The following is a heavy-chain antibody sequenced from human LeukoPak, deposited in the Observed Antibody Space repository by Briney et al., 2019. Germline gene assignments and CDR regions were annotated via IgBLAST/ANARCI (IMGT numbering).Heavy chain of an antibody. CDR2: IYPGDSDT. Sequence: PGESLKISCKGSVYSFTSYWIGWVRQMPGKGLEWMGIIYPGDSDTRYSPSFQGQVTISADKSISTSYLQWSSLKASAAAMYCCARLETGTFDFDYWGQGTLVTVSS. D-gene: IGHD1-1*01. J-gene: IGHJ4*02. CDR1: VYSFTSYW. V-gene: IGHV5-51*01. CDR3: ARLETGTFDFDY.